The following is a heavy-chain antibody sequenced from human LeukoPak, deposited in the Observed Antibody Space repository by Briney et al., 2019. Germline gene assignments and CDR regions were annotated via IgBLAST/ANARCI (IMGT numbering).Heavy chain of an antibody. V-gene: IGHV4-59*01. CDR1: GGSISSYY. D-gene: IGHD3-22*01. J-gene: IGHJ3*02. CDR3: ARFYPSYYDSSGYPGGAFDI. Sequence: SETLSLTCTVSGGSISSYYWSWIRQPPGKGLEWIGYIYYSGSTNYNPSLKSRVTISVDTSKNQFSLKLSSVTAADTAVYYCARFYPSYYDSSGYPGGAFDIWGQGTMVTVSS. CDR2: IYYSGST.